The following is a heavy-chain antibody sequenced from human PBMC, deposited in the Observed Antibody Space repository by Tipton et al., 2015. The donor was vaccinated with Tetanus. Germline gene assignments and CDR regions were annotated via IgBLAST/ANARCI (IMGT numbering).Heavy chain of an antibody. CDR2: IYTSGST. CDR1: GGSISSYY. D-gene: IGHD5-24*01. V-gene: IGHV4-4*07. Sequence: LRLSCTVSGGSISSYYWSWIRQPAGKGLEWIGRIYTSGSTNYNPSLKSRVTMSVDTSKNQFSLKLSSVTAADTAVYYCATGDGYNYRFDYWGQGTLVTVSS. CDR3: ATGDGYNYRFDY. J-gene: IGHJ4*02.